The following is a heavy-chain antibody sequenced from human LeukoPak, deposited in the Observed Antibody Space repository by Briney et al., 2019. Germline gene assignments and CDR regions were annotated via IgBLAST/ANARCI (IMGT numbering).Heavy chain of an antibody. CDR1: GGSFSDYW. CDR3: ARGWGPAYCGGDCHRHFDY. Sequence: SETLSLTCAVYGGSFSDYWWTWIRQSPGKGLEWIGEVNHSGRTNYNPSLKSRVTISVDMSKNQFSLKLTSVTAADTAVYYCARGWGPAYCGGDCHRHFDYWGQGTLVTVSS. V-gene: IGHV4-34*01. D-gene: IGHD2-21*02. J-gene: IGHJ4*02. CDR2: VNHSGRT.